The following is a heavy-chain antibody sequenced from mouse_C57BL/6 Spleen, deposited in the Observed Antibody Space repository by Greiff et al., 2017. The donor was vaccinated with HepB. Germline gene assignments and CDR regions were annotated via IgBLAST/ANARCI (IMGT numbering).Heavy chain of an antibody. CDR1: GFTFSSST. Sequence: EVHLVESGGGLVKPGGSLKLSCAASGFTFSSSTMTWVRQTPEKRLEWVATISGGGGNTYYPDSVKGRFTISRDNAKNTLYLQMSSLGSEDTALYYFANLAWFAYWGQGTLVTVSA. CDR2: ISGGGGNT. CDR3: ANLAWFAY. V-gene: IGHV5-9*01. J-gene: IGHJ3*01.